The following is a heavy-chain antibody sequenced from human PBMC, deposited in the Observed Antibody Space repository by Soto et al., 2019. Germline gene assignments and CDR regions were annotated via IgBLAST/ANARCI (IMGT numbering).Heavy chain of an antibody. J-gene: IGHJ4*02. Sequence: GGSLRLSCSASGFTFSSYVMFWVRQAPGKGLQYVSLISSNGDDTHYADSVKGRFTISRDNSKSTLFLQMTSLRTEDTDVYYCVKKGRLGQLVPSDYWGQGTLVTVSS. D-gene: IGHD6-6*01. V-gene: IGHV3-64D*06. CDR2: ISSNGDDT. CDR3: VKKGRLGQLVPSDY. CDR1: GFTFSSYV.